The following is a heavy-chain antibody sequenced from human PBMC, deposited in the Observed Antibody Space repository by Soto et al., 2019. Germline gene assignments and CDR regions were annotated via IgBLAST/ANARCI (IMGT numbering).Heavy chain of an antibody. CDR1: GYSFTNYA. J-gene: IGHJ4*02. Sequence: ASVKVSCKASGYSFTNYAFHWVRQAPGQGLEWMGWINGGNGNTKYSQNFQDRVTITRDTSASTAYVELSSLRSEDTAVYYCATIAVAGAPDYWGQGTLVTVSS. CDR3: ATIAVAGAPDY. V-gene: IGHV1-3*01. CDR2: INGGNGNT. D-gene: IGHD6-19*01.